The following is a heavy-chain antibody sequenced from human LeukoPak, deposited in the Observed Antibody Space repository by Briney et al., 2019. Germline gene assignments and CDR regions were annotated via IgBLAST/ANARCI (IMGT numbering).Heavy chain of an antibody. V-gene: IGHV4-30-4*01. J-gene: IGHJ4*02. CDR3: ARYRSGNDQGY. Sequence: SETLSLTCTVSGGSISSGDYYWSWIRQPTGKGLEWIGYIYYSGNTYYNPSLKSRVTISLDTSKNQFSLELGSVTAADTAVYYCARYRSGNDQGYWGQGTLVTVSS. CDR2: IYYSGNT. CDR1: GGSISSGDYY. D-gene: IGHD5-12*01.